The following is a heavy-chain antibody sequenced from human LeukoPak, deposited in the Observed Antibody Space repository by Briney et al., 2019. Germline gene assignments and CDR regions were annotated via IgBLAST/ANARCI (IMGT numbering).Heavy chain of an antibody. CDR3: AKSRSVADGFDI. CDR1: GFTFSNYA. J-gene: IGHJ3*02. CDR2: ISGSGYDT. D-gene: IGHD6-19*01. V-gene: IGHV3-23*01. Sequence: TGGSLRLSCAASGFTFSNYAMSWVRQAPGKGLEWVSAISGSGYDTYHADSVKGRFTISRDNSKKTLYLQMNGLRAEDTAVYHRAKSRSVADGFDIWGHGTMVTVSS.